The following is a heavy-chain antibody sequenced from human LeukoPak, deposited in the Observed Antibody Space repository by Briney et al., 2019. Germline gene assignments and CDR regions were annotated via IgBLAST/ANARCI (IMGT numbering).Heavy chain of an antibody. J-gene: IGHJ3*02. V-gene: IGHV1-18*01. CDR3: ARGLTHRMYYSEGGDAFDI. CDR2: ISAYNGNT. CDR1: GYTFTSYG. Sequence: ASVKVSCKASGYTFTSYGISWVRQAPGQGLEWMGWISAYNGNTNYAQKLQGRVTMTTDTSTGTAYMELRSLRSDDTAVYYCARGLTHRMYYSEGGDAFDIWGQGTMVTVSS. D-gene: IGHD3-22*01.